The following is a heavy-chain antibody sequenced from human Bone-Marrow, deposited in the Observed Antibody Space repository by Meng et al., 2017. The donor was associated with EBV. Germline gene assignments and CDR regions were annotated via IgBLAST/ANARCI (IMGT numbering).Heavy chain of an antibody. V-gene: IGHV4-4*02. D-gene: IGHD3-16*01. CDR1: GGSISRSNW. CDR2: IYHSGST. CDR3: AQRERWGLDP. Sequence: QGPLHALGRRLVDPSGTLAITCVVSGGSISRSNWWSWGRQPPGKGLEWIGEIYHSGSTSYNPSLESRVTISVDKSKNQVSLKLSSVTAADTAVYYCAQRERWGLDPWGQGTLVTVSS. J-gene: IGHJ5*02.